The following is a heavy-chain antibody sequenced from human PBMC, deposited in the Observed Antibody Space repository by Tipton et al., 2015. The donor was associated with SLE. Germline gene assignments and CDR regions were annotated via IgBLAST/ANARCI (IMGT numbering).Heavy chain of an antibody. CDR1: GFTFSTYG. CDR3: ARGRGVNWNDSKLLPY. CDR2: IWYDGSKK. Sequence: SLRLSCAASGFTFSTYGMHWVRQAPGKGLEWVAVIWYDGSKKYYADSVKGRFTISRDNAKNSLYLQMNNLRAEDTAVYYCARGRGVNWNDSKLLPYWGQGTLVTVAS. V-gene: IGHV3-33*08. J-gene: IGHJ4*02. D-gene: IGHD1-20*01.